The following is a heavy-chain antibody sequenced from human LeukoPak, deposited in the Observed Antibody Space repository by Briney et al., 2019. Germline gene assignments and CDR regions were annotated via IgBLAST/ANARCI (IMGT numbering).Heavy chain of an antibody. D-gene: IGHD3-22*01. V-gene: IGHV4-61*02. CDR2: IYTSGST. CDR3: ARLLQSEWLLLRGYYYYYMDV. J-gene: IGHJ6*03. Sequence: SETLSLTCTVSGGSISSGSYYWSWIRQPAGKGLEWIGRIYTSGSTNYNPSLKSRVTISVDTSKNQFSLKLSSVTAADTAVYYCARLLQSEWLLLRGYYYYYMDVWGKGTTVTVSS. CDR1: GGSISSGSYY.